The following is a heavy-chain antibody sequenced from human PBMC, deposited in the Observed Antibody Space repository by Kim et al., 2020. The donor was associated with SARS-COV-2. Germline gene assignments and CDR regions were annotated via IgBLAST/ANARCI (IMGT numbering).Heavy chain of an antibody. CDR1: GYTFTSYY. D-gene: IGHD2-21*02. CDR3: ARGEHIVVVTANTPYWYFDL. CDR2: INPSGGST. J-gene: IGHJ2*01. Sequence: ASVKVSCKASGYTFTSYYMHWVRQAPGQGLEWMGIINPSGGSTSYAQKFQGRVTMTRDTSTSTVYMELSSLRSEDTAVYYCARGEHIVVVTANTPYWYFDLWGRGTLVTVSS. V-gene: IGHV1-46*01.